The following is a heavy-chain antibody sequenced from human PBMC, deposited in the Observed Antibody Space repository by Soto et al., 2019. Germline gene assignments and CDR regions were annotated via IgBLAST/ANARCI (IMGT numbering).Heavy chain of an antibody. D-gene: IGHD3-10*01. CDR2: IYYSGST. V-gene: IGHV4-59*01. J-gene: IGHJ4*02. Sequence: QVQLQESGPGLVKPSETLSLTCTVSGGSISSYYWSWIRQPPGEGLEWIGYIYYSGSTNYNPSLKSRVTISVDTSKNHFSLKLSSVTAADTAVYYCARGVNYYGSGGYYLDYWGQGTLVTASS. CDR3: ARGVNYYGSGGYYLDY. CDR1: GGSISSYY.